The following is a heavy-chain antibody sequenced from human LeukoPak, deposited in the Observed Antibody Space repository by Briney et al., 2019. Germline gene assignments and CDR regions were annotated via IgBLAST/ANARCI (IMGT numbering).Heavy chain of an antibody. Sequence: GIIYPGDSDTTYSPSFQGQVTISADKSNSTAYLQWSSLKASDTAMYYCARHKLHNNYYMDVWGKGTTVTVSS. V-gene: IGHV5-51*01. CDR2: IYPGDSDT. CDR3: ARHKLHNNYYMDV. J-gene: IGHJ6*03. D-gene: IGHD1-14*01.